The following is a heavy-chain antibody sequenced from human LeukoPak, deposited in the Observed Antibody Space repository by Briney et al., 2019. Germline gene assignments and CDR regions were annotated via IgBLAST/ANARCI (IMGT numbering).Heavy chain of an antibody. CDR2: IYYTRST. V-gene: IGHV4-59*01. D-gene: IGHD3-10*01. Sequence: SETLSLTCTVSGGSISTYYWSWIRQPPGKGLEWIGYIYYTRSTNYNPSLKSRVTMSVDTSKIQFSLKLSSVTAADTAVYYCARADYYGSGSYMDYWGQGTLVTVSS. CDR3: ARADYYGSGSYMDY. J-gene: IGHJ4*02. CDR1: GGSISTYY.